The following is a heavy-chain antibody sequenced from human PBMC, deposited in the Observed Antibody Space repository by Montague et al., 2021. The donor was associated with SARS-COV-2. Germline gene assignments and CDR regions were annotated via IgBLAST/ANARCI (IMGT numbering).Heavy chain of an antibody. V-gene: IGHV4-39*07. CDR3: ARGTRGVEVTTGFDS. Sequence: SETLSLTCTVSGGSISSSSYYWGWIRQPPGKGLEWIGSIYYSGSTYYNPSLKSRVTISVDTSKNQFSLKLSSVTAADAAVYYCARGTRGVEVTTGFDSWGQGTLVTVSS. D-gene: IGHD1-1*01. CDR2: IYYSGST. CDR1: GGSISSSSYY. J-gene: IGHJ4*02.